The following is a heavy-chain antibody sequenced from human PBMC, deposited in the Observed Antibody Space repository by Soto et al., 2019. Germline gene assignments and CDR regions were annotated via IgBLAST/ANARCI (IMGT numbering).Heavy chain of an antibody. CDR3: AGPINSSSDDAEYYYYGMDV. Sequence: SETLSLTCAVSGGSISSSNWWSWVRQPPGKGLEWIGEIYHSGSTNYNPSLKSRVTISVDKSKNQFSLKLSSVTAADTAVYYCAGPINSSSDDAEYYYYGMDVWGQGTTVTVSS. CDR2: IYHSGST. J-gene: IGHJ6*02. D-gene: IGHD6-6*01. V-gene: IGHV4-4*02. CDR1: GGSISSSNW.